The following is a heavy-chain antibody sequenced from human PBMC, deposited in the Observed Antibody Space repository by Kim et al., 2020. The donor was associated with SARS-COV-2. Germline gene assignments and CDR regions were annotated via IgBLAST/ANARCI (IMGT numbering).Heavy chain of an antibody. CDR2: IYYSGST. V-gene: IGHV4-39*01. Sequence: SETLSLTCTVSGGSISSSSYYWGWIRQPPGKGLEWIGSIYYSGSTYYNPSLKSRVTISVDTSKNQFSLKLSSVTAADTAVYYCARHMRGSYTNAFDIWGQGTMVTVAS. D-gene: IGHD1-26*01. J-gene: IGHJ3*02. CDR3: ARHMRGSYTNAFDI. CDR1: GGSISSSSYY.